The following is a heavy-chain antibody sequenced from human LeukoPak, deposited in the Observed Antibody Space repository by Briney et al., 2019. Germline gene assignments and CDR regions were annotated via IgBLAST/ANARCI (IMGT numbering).Heavy chain of an antibody. CDR1: GFTFSSYA. CDR3: AKDSHGSGSYFTGDY. D-gene: IGHD3-10*01. Sequence: PGGSLRLSCAASGFTFSSYAMSWVRQAPGKGLEWVSAISGSGGSTYYADSVKGRFTISRDNSKNTLYLQMNSLRAEDTAVYYCAKDSHGSGSYFTGDYWGQGTLVTVSS. CDR2: ISGSGGST. J-gene: IGHJ4*02. V-gene: IGHV3-23*01.